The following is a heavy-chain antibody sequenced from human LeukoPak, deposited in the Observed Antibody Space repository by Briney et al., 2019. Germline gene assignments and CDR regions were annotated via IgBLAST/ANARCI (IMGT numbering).Heavy chain of an antibody. D-gene: IGHD2-8*01. CDR2: INAGNGNT. J-gene: IGHJ1*01. CDR1: GYTFTSYA. V-gene: IGHV1-3*01. CDR3: ARVGYCTNGVCSGDLQH. Sequence: ASVKVSCKASGYTFTSYAMHWARQAPGQRLEWMGWINAGNGNTKYSQKFQGRVTITRDTSASTAYMELSSLRSEDTAVYYCARVGYCTNGVCSGDLQHWGQGTLVTVSS.